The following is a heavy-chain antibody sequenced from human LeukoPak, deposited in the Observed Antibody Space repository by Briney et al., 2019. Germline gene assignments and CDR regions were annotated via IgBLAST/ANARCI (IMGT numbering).Heavy chain of an antibody. CDR1: GFTFGDYA. J-gene: IGHJ4*02. CDR3: TRDGTAMVYYFDY. V-gene: IGHV3-49*03. CDR2: IGSKAYGGTT. Sequence: GGSLRLSCTASGFTFGDYAMSWFRQAPGKGLEWVGFIGSKAYGGTTEYAASVKGRFTISRDDSKSIAYLQMNSLKTEDTAVYYCTRDGTAMVYYFDYWGQGTLVTVSS. D-gene: IGHD5-18*01.